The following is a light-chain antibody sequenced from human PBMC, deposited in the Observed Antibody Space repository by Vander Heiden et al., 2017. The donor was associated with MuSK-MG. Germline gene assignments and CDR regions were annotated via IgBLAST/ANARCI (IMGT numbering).Light chain of an antibody. J-gene: IGKJ1*01. Sequence: DIQMTQSPSTLSASVGDRVAITCRASQSIINWLAWYQQKPGKAPRLLMSKTSSLESGVPARFSGSGSGTEFTLTISSLEPDDFATYYCQQYESCPRTFGQGTKVEIK. V-gene: IGKV1-5*03. CDR2: KTS. CDR1: QSIINW. CDR3: QQYESCPRT.